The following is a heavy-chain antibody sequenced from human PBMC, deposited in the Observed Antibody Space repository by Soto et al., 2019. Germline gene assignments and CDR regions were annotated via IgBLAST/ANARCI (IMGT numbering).Heavy chain of an antibody. CDR3: ARSPPRGKRVVVAAASPCWFDP. J-gene: IGHJ5*02. CDR2: IYYSGST. Sequence: LSLTCTVSGGSISSGGYYWSWIRQHPGKGLEWIGYIYYSGSTYYNPSLKSRVTISVDTSKNQFSLKLSSVTAADTAVYYCARSPPRGKRVVVAAASPCWFDPWGQGTLVTVSS. V-gene: IGHV4-31*03. CDR1: GGSISSGGYY. D-gene: IGHD2-15*01.